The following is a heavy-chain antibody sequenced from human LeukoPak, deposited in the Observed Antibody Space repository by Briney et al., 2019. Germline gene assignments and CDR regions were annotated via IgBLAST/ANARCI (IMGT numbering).Heavy chain of an antibody. V-gene: IGHV3-53*01. J-gene: IGHJ4*02. CDR3: SRDRPHGDQKTGELDY. Sequence: GGSLRLSCAASGFTVSSNYMSWVHQAPGKGLEWVSIIYNSGKTYYADSVKGRFTISRDNSKNTLYLQMNSLRAEDTALYYCSRDRPHGDQKTGELDYWGQGTLVTVSS. D-gene: IGHD3-16*01. CDR2: IYNSGKT. CDR1: GFTVSSNY.